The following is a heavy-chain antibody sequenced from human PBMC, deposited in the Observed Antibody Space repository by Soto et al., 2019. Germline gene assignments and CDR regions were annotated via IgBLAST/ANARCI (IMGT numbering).Heavy chain of an antibody. Sequence: SETLSLTCTVSGGSISSYYWSWIRQPPGKGLEWIGYIYYSGSTNYNPSLKSRVTISVDTSKNQFSLKLSSVTAADTAVYYCARHPGSRKWFGELLLDLAYFQHWGQGTLVTVSS. V-gene: IGHV4-59*08. J-gene: IGHJ1*01. CDR3: ARHPGSRKWFGELLLDLAYFQH. D-gene: IGHD3-10*01. CDR2: IYYSGST. CDR1: GGSISSYY.